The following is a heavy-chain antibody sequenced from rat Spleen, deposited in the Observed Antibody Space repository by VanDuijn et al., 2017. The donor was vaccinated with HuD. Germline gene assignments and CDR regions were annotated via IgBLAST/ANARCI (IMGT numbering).Heavy chain of an antibody. V-gene: IGHV5S10*01. CDR2: ISSDGRRN. CDR3: ATSPYYWYFDF. Sequence: EVQLVESGGGLVRPGGSLKLSCSVSGFTFSDYYMAWVRQAPTKGLEWVATISSDGRRNYYRDSVKGRFTISRDNAKNSLYLQMDSLRSADTATYYCATSPYYWYFDFWGPGTMVTVSS. J-gene: IGHJ1*01. CDR1: GFTFSDYY.